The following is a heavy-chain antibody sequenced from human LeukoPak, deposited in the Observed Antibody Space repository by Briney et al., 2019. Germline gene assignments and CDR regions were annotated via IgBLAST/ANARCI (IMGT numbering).Heavy chain of an antibody. CDR3: ARELSYDFRSGSPRYFDL. V-gene: IGHV4-30-4*08. Sequence: PSQTLSLTCTVSGGSISSGDYYWSWIRQPPGKGLEWIGYIYYSGSTYYNPSLKSRVTISVDTSKNQFSLKLSSVTAADTAVYYCARELSYDFRSGSPRYFDLWGRGNLVTVSS. J-gene: IGHJ2*01. CDR1: GGSISSGDYY. CDR2: IYYSGST. D-gene: IGHD3-3*01.